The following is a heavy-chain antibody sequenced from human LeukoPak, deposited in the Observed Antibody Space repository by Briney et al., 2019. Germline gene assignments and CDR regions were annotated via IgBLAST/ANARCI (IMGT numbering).Heavy chain of an antibody. CDR1: GFXVTGNY. V-gene: IGHV3-66*01. CDR2: IYSDGST. CDR3: ARASGKGSGSGY. D-gene: IGHD6-19*01. Sequence: GGSLRLSCAASGFXVTGNYMSWVRQAPGKGLEWVSVIYSDGSTYYADSVKGRFTISRDNSKNTLYFQMNSLRAEDTAVYYCARASGKGSGSGYWGQGTLVTVSS. J-gene: IGHJ4*02.